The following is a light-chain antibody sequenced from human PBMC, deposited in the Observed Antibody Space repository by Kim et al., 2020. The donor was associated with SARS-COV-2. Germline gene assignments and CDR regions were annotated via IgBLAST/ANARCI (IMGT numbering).Light chain of an antibody. J-gene: IGLJ3*02. CDR1: SSNIGSNY. Sequence: QRDTISCSGRSSNIGSNYVYWYQQVPGTAPKLLIYRDDRRPSGVPDRFSGSKSGTSASLAISGLRSEDEADYYCAAWDDSLSGSWVFGGGTQLTVL. CDR3: AAWDDSLSGSWV. CDR2: RDD. V-gene: IGLV1-47*01.